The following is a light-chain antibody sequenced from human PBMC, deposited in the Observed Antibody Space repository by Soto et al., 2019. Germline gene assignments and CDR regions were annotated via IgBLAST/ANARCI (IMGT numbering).Light chain of an antibody. CDR3: QQYGSSPYT. J-gene: IGKJ2*01. Sequence: EIVLTQSPGTLSLSPGERATLSCRASQSVSSSYLAWYQQKPGQAPRLLIYGASNRATGIPDRFSGSGSGTDFTLTISRLEPEDFAVYYCQQYGSSPYTFGQGNKLELK. CDR1: QSVSSSY. CDR2: GAS. V-gene: IGKV3-20*01.